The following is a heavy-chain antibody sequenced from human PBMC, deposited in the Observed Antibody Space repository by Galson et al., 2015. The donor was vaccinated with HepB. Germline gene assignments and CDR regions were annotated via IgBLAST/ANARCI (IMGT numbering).Heavy chain of an antibody. Sequence: SLRLSCAASGFTFSNFAMHWVRQAPGKGLEWVALISYHGIEKTYADSVKGRFTISRDNYKNTLHLQMSSLRAEDTAVYYCTRDLYNTGWSDFWGQGTLVTVSS. CDR1: GFTFSNFA. CDR2: ISYHGIEK. D-gene: IGHD6-19*01. J-gene: IGHJ4*02. CDR3: TRDLYNTGWSDF. V-gene: IGHV3-30*04.